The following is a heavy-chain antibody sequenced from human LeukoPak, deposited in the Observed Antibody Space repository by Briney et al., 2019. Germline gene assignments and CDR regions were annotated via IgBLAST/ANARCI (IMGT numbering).Heavy chain of an antibody. CDR3: ARDLVGIAADGYFQH. J-gene: IGHJ1*01. V-gene: IGHV1-2*02. CDR2: INPNSGGT. D-gene: IGHD6-13*01. Sequence: ASVKVSCKASGYTFTGYYMHWVRQAPGQGLEWMGWINPNSGGTNYAQKFQGRVTMTRDTSISTAYMELSRLRSDNTAVYYCARDLVGIAADGYFQHWGQGTLVTVSS. CDR1: GYTFTGYY.